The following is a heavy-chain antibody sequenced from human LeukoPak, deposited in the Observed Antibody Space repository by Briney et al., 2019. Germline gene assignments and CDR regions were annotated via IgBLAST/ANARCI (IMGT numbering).Heavy chain of an antibody. D-gene: IGHD3-10*01. Sequence: PSETLSLTCTVSGGSISSYYWSWIRQPAGKGLEWIGRIYTSGSTNYNPSLKSRVTMSVDTSKNQFSLKLSSVTAADTAVYYCARELTMVRGVDNWFDPWGQGTLVTASS. J-gene: IGHJ5*02. V-gene: IGHV4-4*07. CDR2: IYTSGST. CDR3: ARELTMVRGVDNWFDP. CDR1: GGSISSYY.